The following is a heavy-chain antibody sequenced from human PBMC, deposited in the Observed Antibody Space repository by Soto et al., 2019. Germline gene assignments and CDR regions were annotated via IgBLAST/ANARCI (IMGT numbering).Heavy chain of an antibody. D-gene: IGHD3-3*01. Sequence: PGESLKISCKGSGYSFTSYWIGWVRQMPGKGLEWMGIIYPGDSDTRYSPSFQGQVTISADKSISTAYLQWSSLKASDTAMYYCATHDFWSGYYRTGDDAFDIWSQGTMVPVSS. CDR3: ATHDFWSGYYRTGDDAFDI. J-gene: IGHJ3*02. CDR1: GYSFTSYW. V-gene: IGHV5-51*01. CDR2: IYPGDSDT.